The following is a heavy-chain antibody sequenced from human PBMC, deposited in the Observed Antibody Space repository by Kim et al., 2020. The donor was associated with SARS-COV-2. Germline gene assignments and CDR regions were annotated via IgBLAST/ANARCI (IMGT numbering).Heavy chain of an antibody. D-gene: IGHD3-22*01. J-gene: IGHJ5*02. Sequence: SETLSLTCTVSNDSINSGGYYWNWLRQHPGKGLEWIGYIYYSGTTYYNPSLTSRVTMSLDTSKNQFSLRLTFVSAADTAVYYCARAPYYYDISGFYYVGWFDPWGQGTLVTVSS. CDR1: NDSINSGGYY. CDR3: ARAPYYYDISGFYYVGWFDP. V-gene: IGHV4-31*03. CDR2: IYYSGTT.